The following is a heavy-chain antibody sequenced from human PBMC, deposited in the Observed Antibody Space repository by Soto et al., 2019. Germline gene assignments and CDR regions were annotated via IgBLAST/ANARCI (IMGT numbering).Heavy chain of an antibody. V-gene: IGHV4-39*01. Sequence: SETLSLTCTVSGGSIGSGYYWGWIRQPPGKGLECIGTIYYIGDTYYNPSLKSRVTISVDTSKNQFSLRLSSVTAADTAVYYCARLPNYSSTYYFDSWGQGTLVTVSS. CDR2: IYYIGDT. CDR1: GGSIGSGYY. D-gene: IGHD1-26*01. J-gene: IGHJ4*02. CDR3: ARLPNYSSTYYFDS.